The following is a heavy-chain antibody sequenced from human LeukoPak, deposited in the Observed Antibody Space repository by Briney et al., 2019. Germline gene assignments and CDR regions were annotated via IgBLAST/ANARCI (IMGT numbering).Heavy chain of an antibody. D-gene: IGHD1-14*01. CDR3: ARGGRGTQTDY. Sequence: GGSLRLFCAGSGFTFTTYNMNWVRQAPGKGLEWVSFISGSGSDIYYADSVKGQFIISRDNAKNSLFLQMNSLRAEDTAVYYCARGGRGTQTDYWGQGTLVTVSS. CDR2: ISGSGSDI. V-gene: IGHV3-21*01. CDR1: GFTFTTYN. J-gene: IGHJ4*02.